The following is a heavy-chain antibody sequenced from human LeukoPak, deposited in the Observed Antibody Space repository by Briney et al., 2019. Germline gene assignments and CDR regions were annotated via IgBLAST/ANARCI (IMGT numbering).Heavy chain of an antibody. V-gene: IGHV3-23*01. D-gene: IGHD2-8*01. CDR1: GFTFSSSV. CDR3: AKAENGLDY. Sequence: TGGSLRLSCAASGFTFSSSVMSCVRQAPGKGLEWVSSITGSGGSTYYADSVKGRFSISRDNSKNTLYLQMNSLRAEDTAVYYCAKAENGLDYWGQGTLVTVSS. CDR2: ITGSGGST. J-gene: IGHJ4*02.